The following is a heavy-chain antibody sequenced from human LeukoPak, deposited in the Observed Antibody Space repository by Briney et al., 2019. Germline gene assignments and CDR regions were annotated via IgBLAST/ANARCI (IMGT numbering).Heavy chain of an antibody. D-gene: IGHD5-24*01. CDR2: IGGSDCSS. CDR3: GKYASQCEPSDY. CDR1: GFTFRRYA. Sequence: GGSLRLSCADSGFTFRRYAMRWVSQAPGKGGEFVSSIGGSDCSSYYAHSLKALFTISTDNSLYTLTLQMNALSADVTSLYYCGKYASQCEPSDYWGQATLVSLSS. J-gene: IGHJ4*02. V-gene: IGHV3-23*01.